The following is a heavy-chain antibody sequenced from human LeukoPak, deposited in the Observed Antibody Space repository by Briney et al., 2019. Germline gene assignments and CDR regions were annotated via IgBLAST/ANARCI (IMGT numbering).Heavy chain of an antibody. V-gene: IGHV3-30*03. CDR3: ARDHSAMPSY. CDR1: GFTFSSYN. J-gene: IGHJ4*02. Sequence: PGGSLRLSCAASGFTFSSYNMHWLRQAPGKGLEWLTVISYDGSYKSCADSVKGRFTISRDNSKNTLYLQMNSLRAEDTALYYCARDHSAMPSYWGQGTLVTVSS. D-gene: IGHD2-2*01. CDR2: ISYDGSYK.